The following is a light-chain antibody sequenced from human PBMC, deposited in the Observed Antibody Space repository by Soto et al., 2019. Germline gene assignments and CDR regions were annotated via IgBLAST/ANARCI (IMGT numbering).Light chain of an antibody. Sequence: IMVRQAPLSLPVTPGQPPSIACRSRQIPLHSNGYNYFDWSQHKPGQSPRLLIYGGSARATGIPARFSGGGSGAEYTLTISSLQSEDFAVYYCQQRGNLWTFGQGTKVDI. J-gene: IGKJ1*01. CDR2: GGS. V-gene: IGKV2-28*01. CDR3: QQRGNLWT. CDR1: QIPLHSNGYNY.